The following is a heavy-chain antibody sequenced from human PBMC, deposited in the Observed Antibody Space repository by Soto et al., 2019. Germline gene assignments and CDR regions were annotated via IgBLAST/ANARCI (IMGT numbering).Heavy chain of an antibody. D-gene: IGHD2-15*01. V-gene: IGHV4-30-4*01. CDR3: ARLAVVAATRSFDY. CDR1: GASINSGDYY. J-gene: IGHJ4*02. CDR2: IYYSGST. Sequence: SETLSLTCTVSGASINSGDYYWSLILQPPGKGLEWIGHIYYSGSTYYNPSLKSRAGISVDSSKSQVSLKLTSVTAADTAVYFCARLAVVAATRSFDYWGQGTLVTVSS.